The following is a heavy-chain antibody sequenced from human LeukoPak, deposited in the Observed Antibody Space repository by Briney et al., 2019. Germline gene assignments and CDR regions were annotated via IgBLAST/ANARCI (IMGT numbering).Heavy chain of an antibody. D-gene: IGHD3-3*01. CDR2: MNPSSGNT. J-gene: IGHJ5*02. CDR1: GYTFTGYY. Sequence: ASVKVSCKASGYTFTGYYMHWVRQAPGQGLEWMGWMNPSSGNTGYAQKFPGRVTMTRNTSIDTAYMELSSLRSEDTAVYYCARLTMGNRNWFDPWGQGTLVTVSS. CDR3: ARLTMGNRNWFDP. V-gene: IGHV1-8*02.